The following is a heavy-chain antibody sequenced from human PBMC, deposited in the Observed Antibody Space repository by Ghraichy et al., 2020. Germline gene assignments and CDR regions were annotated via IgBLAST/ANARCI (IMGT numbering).Heavy chain of an antibody. CDR3: ARGEALWFGELLPFDY. CDR1: GYTFTGYY. J-gene: IGHJ4*02. CDR2: INPNSGGT. Sequence: ASVKVSCKASGYTFTGYYMHWVRQAPGQGLEWMGWINPNSGGTNYAQKFQGWVTMTRDTSISTAYMELSRLRSDDTAVCYCARGEALWFGELLPFDYWGQGTLVTVSS. V-gene: IGHV1-2*04. D-gene: IGHD3-10*01.